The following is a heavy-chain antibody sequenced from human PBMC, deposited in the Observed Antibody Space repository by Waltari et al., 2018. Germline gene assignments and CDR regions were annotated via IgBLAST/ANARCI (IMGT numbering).Heavy chain of an antibody. CDR1: GFSFHSYA. CDR2: ISGGAGST. D-gene: IGHD6-13*01. Sequence: VQLLESGGGLVQPGGSLRLSCAASGFSFHSYAMSWVRQAPGKGLEWVSAISGGAGSTYYADSVKGRFTISRDNSKNTLYLQMHSLRAEDTAVYYCAVSSSWYSGWFDPWGQGTLVTVSS. J-gene: IGHJ5*02. V-gene: IGHV3-23*01. CDR3: AVSSSWYSGWFDP.